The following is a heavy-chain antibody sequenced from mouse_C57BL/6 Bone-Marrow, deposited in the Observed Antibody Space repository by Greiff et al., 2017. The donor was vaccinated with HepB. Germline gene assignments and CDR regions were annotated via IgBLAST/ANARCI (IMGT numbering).Heavy chain of an antibody. CDR3: ARDRETGFDY. V-gene: IGHV5-4*01. Sequence: EVHLVESGGGSVKPGGSLKLSCAASGFTFSSYAMSWVRQTPEKRLEWVATISDGGSYTYYPDNVKGRFTISRDNAKNNLYLQMSHLKSEDTAMYYCARDRETGFDYWGQGTTLTVSS. J-gene: IGHJ2*01. CDR1: GFTFSSYA. CDR2: ISDGGSYT. D-gene: IGHD3-3*01.